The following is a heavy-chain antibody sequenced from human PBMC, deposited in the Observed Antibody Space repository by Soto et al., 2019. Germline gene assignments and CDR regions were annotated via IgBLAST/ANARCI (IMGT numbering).Heavy chain of an antibody. CDR3: PTIPNYYKYAWSAP. D-gene: IGHD3-10*01. V-gene: IGHV2-5*02. Sequence: QITLKESGPTLVKPTQTLTLTCTFSGFSLTTRGVGVGWIRQPPGKALECLALIYWDDDKRYSPSLQSRLSITKDTPKNQVVLTMTNGDPGDTATYYCPTIPNYYKYAWSAPGGQGTLVSVSS. J-gene: IGHJ5*02. CDR1: GFSLTTRGVG. CDR2: IYWDDDK.